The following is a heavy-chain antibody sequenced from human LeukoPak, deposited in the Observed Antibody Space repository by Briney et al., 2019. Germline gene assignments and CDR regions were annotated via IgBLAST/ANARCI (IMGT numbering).Heavy chain of an antibody. CDR1: GFTVSSNY. J-gene: IGHJ4*02. V-gene: IGHV3-53*01. D-gene: IGHD3-22*01. CDR3: ASYDSSGYYVDY. Sequence: PGGSLRLSCAASGFTVSSNYMSWVRQAPGKGLEWVSVIYSGGSTYYADSVEGRFTISRDNSKNTLYLQMNSLRAENTAVYYCASYDSSGYYVDYWGQGTLVTVSS. CDR2: IYSGGST.